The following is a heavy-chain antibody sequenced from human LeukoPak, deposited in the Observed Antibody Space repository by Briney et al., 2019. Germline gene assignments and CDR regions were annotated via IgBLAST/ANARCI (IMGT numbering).Heavy chain of an antibody. CDR2: VHYIGTT. V-gene: IGHV4-39*01. CDR3: GRITIFGVVDY. D-gene: IGHD3-3*01. J-gene: IGHJ4*02. Sequence: SETLSLTCTVSGGSISTSDYYWTWIRQPPGKGLAGIWSVHYIGTTYSSPSLKSRVTMSVDPSKNQFSLKLTSVTAADTAVYYCGRITIFGVVDYWGQGTLVTVSS. CDR1: GGSISTSDYY.